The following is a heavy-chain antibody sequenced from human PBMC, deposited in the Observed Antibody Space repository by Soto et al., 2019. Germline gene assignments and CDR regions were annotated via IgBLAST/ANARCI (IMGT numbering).Heavy chain of an antibody. J-gene: IGHJ6*02. D-gene: IGHD3-22*01. V-gene: IGHV1-3*01. CDR2: INAGTGNT. CDR3: ARDPNDSSAYYHHYYYGMDV. CDR1: GYTFTSYG. Sequence: QIQRMQSGAEVKKPGASVQVSCKASGYTFTSYGIHWVRQAPGQRLEWTGWINAGTGNTKYSEKFQGRVTITRDTSASTDYLELSSLRSEDTAVYYCARDPNDSSAYYHHYYYGMDVWGQGTTVTVSS.